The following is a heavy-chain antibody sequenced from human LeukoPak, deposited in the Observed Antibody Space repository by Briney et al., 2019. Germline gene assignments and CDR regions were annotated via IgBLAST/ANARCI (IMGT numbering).Heavy chain of an antibody. V-gene: IGHV3-30-3*01. CDR1: GFTFSSYA. J-gene: IGHJ4*02. CDR2: ISYDGSNK. Sequence: PGGSLRLSCAAYGFTFSSYAMHLVRQAPGKGLEWVAVISYDGSNKYYADSVKGRFTISRDNSKNTLYLQMNSLRAEDTAVYYCARGAAKTYYYDSSGLYYFDYWGQGTLVTVSS. CDR3: ARGAAKTYYYDSSGLYYFDY. D-gene: IGHD3-22*01.